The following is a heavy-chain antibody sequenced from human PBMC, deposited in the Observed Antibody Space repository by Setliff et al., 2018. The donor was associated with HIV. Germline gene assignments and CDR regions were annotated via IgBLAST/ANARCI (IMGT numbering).Heavy chain of an antibody. CDR3: ARVQTMAVAGTQYYYMDV. CDR1: GGTFSSSA. Sequence: SVKVSCKASGGTFSSSAISWVRQAPGQGLEWMGGIIPIFDTANYAQKFQGRVSIARDTSASTAYMELSSLRSEDTAVYYCARVQTMAVAGTQYYYMDVWGKGTTVTVS. CDR2: IIPIFDTA. J-gene: IGHJ6*03. D-gene: IGHD6-19*01. V-gene: IGHV1-69*05.